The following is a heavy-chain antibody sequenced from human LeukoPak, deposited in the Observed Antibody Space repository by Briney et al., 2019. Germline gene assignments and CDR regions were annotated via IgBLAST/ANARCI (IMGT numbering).Heavy chain of an antibody. D-gene: IGHD4-11*01. CDR3: AKRGDYSSDTGLHAFHL. CDR2: ISGSADRT. V-gene: IGHV3-23*01. J-gene: IGHJ3*01. Sequence: PGGSLRLSCAASGFTFSSFAMSWVRQAPGKGLEWVSGISGSADRTWYADSVKGRLTISRDNSQNTLYLQMHSLKAEDTAAYYCAKRGDYSSDTGLHAFHLWGQGTMVSVSS. CDR1: GFTFSSFA.